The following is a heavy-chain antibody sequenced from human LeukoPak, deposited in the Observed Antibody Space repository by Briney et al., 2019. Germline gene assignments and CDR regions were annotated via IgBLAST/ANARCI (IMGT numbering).Heavy chain of an antibody. J-gene: IGHJ4*02. CDR3: GRGRSMND. D-gene: IGHD5-24*01. Sequence: PGGSLRLSCEASGFTFSKYWMGWVRQAPGKGLECVANIAEDGSEKYYVDSVKGRITISRDNAKNTLYLQMNSLRVDDTAVYYCGRGRSMNDWGQGTLVTVSS. CDR2: IAEDGSEK. CDR1: GFTFSKYW. V-gene: IGHV3-7*01.